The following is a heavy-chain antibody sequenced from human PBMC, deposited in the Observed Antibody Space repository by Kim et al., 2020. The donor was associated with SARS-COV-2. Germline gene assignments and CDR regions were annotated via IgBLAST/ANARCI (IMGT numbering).Heavy chain of an antibody. J-gene: IGHJ4*02. D-gene: IGHD1-7*01. Sequence: YANSVKGRFSISRDNSKNQLYFQLNNLKAEDTAIYYSARMAGITGISEVEHWGQEALVTVSS. CDR3: ARMAGITGISEVEH. V-gene: IGHV3-23*01.